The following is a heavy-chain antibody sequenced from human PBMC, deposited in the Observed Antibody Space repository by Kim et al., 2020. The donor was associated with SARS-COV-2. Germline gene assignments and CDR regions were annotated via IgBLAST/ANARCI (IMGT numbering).Heavy chain of an antibody. V-gene: IGHV3-74*01. CDR2: IHSDGTTT. CDR1: GFTFSSYW. Sequence: GGSLRLSCAASGFTFSSYWMHWVRQVPGKGLEWVSRIHSDGTTTNYADPVKGRFTISRDNAKNTLYLQMNSLSAEDTAVYYCVRYKWYSNDWYLLDYWGQGTLVTVSS. D-gene: IGHD6-13*01. J-gene: IGHJ4*02. CDR3: VRYKWYSNDWYLLDY.